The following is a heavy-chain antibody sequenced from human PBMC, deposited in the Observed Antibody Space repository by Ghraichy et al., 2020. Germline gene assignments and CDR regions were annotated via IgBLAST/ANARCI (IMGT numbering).Heavy chain of an antibody. J-gene: IGHJ4*02. D-gene: IGHD3-10*01. CDR1: EFTFSSYW. CDR3: ASGHFFSEF. V-gene: IGHV3-7*03. CDR2: IKQDGSEN. Sequence: GGSLRLSCAASEFTFSSYWMSWVRQAPGKELEWVANIKQDGSENYYLESVEGRFTISRDNAKNSLYLQMNSLRAEDTAVYYCASGHFFSEFWGQGTLVTVSS.